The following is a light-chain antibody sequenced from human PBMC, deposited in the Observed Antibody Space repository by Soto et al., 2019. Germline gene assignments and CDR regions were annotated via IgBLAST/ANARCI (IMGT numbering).Light chain of an antibody. J-gene: IGLJ1*01. CDR3: SSSTSRSTYV. Sequence: LTQPASVSGSPGQSITISCTGTSSDVGGYNYVSWYQQHPGKAPKLMIYYVSNRPSGVSNRFSGSKSGNTASLTISGLQAEDEADYYCSSSTSRSTYVFGSGTKVTVL. CDR1: SSDVGGYNY. CDR2: YVS. V-gene: IGLV2-14*03.